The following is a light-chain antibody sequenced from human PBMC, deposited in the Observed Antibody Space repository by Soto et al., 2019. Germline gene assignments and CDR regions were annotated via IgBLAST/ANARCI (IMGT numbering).Light chain of an antibody. V-gene: IGKV1-39*01. CDR2: GAS. CDR3: QQSYSGPLT. J-gene: IGKJ2*01. Sequence: DIQMTQSPSSLSASVGDRVTITCRTRQYISNYLNWYQQIPGKAPKLLIYGASGLQPGVPSRFSGSGSGTHFSLTISSLQPEDFASYFCQQSYSGPLTFGQGTKLEIK. CDR1: QYISNY.